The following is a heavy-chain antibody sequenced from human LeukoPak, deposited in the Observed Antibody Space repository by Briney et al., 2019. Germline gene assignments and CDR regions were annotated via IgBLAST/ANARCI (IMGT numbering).Heavy chain of an antibody. D-gene: IGHD2-8*01. J-gene: IGHJ4*02. CDR2: IYSGGST. V-gene: IGHV3-66*04. CDR1: GFTVSNNY. Sequence: PGRSLTLSCAASGFTVSNNYMSWVRQAPGKGLEWVSVIYSGGSTYYADSVKGRFTISGDNFQNTVNLQMNTLRAEDTAVYYCARRANDSRRWYFFDYWGQGTLVTVSS. CDR3: ARRANDSRRWYFFDY.